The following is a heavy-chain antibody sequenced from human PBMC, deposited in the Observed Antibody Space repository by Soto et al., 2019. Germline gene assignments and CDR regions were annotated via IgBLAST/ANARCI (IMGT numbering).Heavy chain of an antibody. CDR2: IYYTGST. J-gene: IGHJ4*02. CDR3: AKSRDRCSSTSCYLYYFDY. Sequence: QLQLQESGSGLVKPSQTLSLTCAVSGGSISSGGYSWSWIRQPPGKGLEWIGYIYYTGSTYSNPSLKSRVTISVDTSKNQFSLKLSSVTAADTAVYYCAKSRDRCSSTSCYLYYFDYWGQGTLVTVSS. V-gene: IGHV4-30-2*05. D-gene: IGHD2-2*01. CDR1: GGSISSGGYS.